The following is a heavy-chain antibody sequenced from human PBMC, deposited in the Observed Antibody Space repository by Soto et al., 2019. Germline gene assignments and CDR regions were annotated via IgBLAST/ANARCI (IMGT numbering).Heavy chain of an antibody. D-gene: IGHD2-2*01. CDR1: GGSISSGDYY. CDR2: IYYSGSA. V-gene: IGHV4-30-4*01. CDR3: ARLGGYCSSTSCYGYYGMDV. Sequence: SETLSLTCTVSGGSISSGDYYWSWIRQPPGKGLEWIGYIYYSGSAYYNPSLKSRVTISVDTSKNQFSLKLSSVTAADTAVYYCARLGGYCSSTSCYGYYGMDVWGQGTTVTVSS. J-gene: IGHJ6*02.